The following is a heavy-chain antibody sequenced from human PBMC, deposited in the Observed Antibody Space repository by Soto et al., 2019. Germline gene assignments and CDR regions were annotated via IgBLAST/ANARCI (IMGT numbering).Heavy chain of an antibody. Sequence: PGGSLRLSCAASGFTFSSYAMSWVRQAPGKGLEWVSAISGSGGSTYYADSVKGRFTISRDNSKNTLYLQMNSLRAEDAAVYYCAKDGITMIEDYYGMDVWGQGTTVTV. CDR3: AKDGITMIEDYYGMDV. CDR2: ISGSGGST. CDR1: GFTFSSYA. J-gene: IGHJ6*02. D-gene: IGHD3-22*01. V-gene: IGHV3-23*01.